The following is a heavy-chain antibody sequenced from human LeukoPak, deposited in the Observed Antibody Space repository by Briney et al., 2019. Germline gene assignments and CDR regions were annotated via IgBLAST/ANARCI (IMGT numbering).Heavy chain of an antibody. D-gene: IGHD3-16*01. J-gene: IGHJ1*01. CDR2: MKEDGSDE. V-gene: IGHV3-7*03. CDR3: ARGGAGGGYFPT. CDR1: GFSFSDST. Sequence: HGWSLRLSRVATGFSFSDSTMSWLRQAAGKGLEWVAKMKEDGSDEYYVYCLKGRFTISIDNDRNSLHLSMKSLRADDTAVYFCARGGAGGGYFPTWGQGILVIVSS.